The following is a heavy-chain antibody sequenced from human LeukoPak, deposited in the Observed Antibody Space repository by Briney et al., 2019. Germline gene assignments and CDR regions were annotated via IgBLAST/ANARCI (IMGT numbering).Heavy chain of an antibody. Sequence: GSLRLSCAASGFTFSSYAMSWVRQAPGKGLERVSGISGTGGSTYYADSVKGRFTISRDNSKNTLFFQMNSLRAEDTAVYYCATYGGSAYYDMYCFDSWGQGALVTVSS. D-gene: IGHD3-22*01. J-gene: IGHJ4*02. CDR2: ISGTGGST. V-gene: IGHV3-23*01. CDR3: ATYGGSAYYDMYCFDS. CDR1: GFTFSSYA.